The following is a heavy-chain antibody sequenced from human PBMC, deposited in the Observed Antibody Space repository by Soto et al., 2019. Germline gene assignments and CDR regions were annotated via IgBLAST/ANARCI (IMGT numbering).Heavy chain of an antibody. J-gene: IGHJ4*02. Sequence: GASLKVSCKASGYTFTSYGISWVRQAPGQGLEWMGWISAYNGNTNYAQKLQGRATMTTDTSTSTAYMELRSLRSDDTAVYYCARVVVVAANNGFFDYWGQGTLVTVSS. CDR2: ISAYNGNT. CDR3: ARVVVVAANNGFFDY. D-gene: IGHD2-15*01. CDR1: GYTFTSYG. V-gene: IGHV1-18*04.